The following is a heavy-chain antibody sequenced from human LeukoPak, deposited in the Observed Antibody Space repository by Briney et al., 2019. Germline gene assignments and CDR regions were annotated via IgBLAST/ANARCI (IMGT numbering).Heavy chain of an antibody. Sequence: GGSLRLSCAASVFTFSSYAMSGVRQAPGKGLEWVSAISGSGGSTYYADSVKGRFTIYRDNSKNTLYLQMHSLRAEDTAVYYCAKDAGSYYFDYWGQGTLVTVSS. CDR2: ISGSGGST. V-gene: IGHV3-23*01. J-gene: IGHJ4*02. CDR3: AKDAGSYYFDY. CDR1: VFTFSSYA. D-gene: IGHD3-10*01.